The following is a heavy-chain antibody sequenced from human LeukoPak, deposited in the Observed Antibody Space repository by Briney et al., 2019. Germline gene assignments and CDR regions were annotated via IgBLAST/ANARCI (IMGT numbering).Heavy chain of an antibody. CDR2: IYYSGST. CDR3: ARHQGAGSDY. Sequence: PSETLSLTCTVSGGSISSSSYYWGWIRQPPGKGLEWIGSIYYSGSTYDNPSLKSRVTISVDTSKNQFSPHLSSVTAADTAVYYCARHQGAGSDYWGQGTLVTVSS. J-gene: IGHJ4*02. V-gene: IGHV4-39*01. D-gene: IGHD1-26*01. CDR1: GGSISSSSYY.